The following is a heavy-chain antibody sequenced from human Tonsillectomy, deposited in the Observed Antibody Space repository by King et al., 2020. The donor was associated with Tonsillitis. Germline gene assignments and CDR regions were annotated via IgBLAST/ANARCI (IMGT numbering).Heavy chain of an antibody. CDR3: GRDGSSGWDAFDI. Sequence: VQLVESGGGLVQPGGSLRLSCAASGFTFSGCWMSWVRQAPGKGLEWVATMNQDGDKIYDVDFVRGRFTISRDNAKSSLYLQMDSLRAEDTAMYYCGRDGSSGWDAFDIWGQGTMVTVSS. V-gene: IGHV3-7*03. CDR2: MNQDGDKI. CDR1: GFTFSGCW. J-gene: IGHJ3*02. D-gene: IGHD6-19*01.